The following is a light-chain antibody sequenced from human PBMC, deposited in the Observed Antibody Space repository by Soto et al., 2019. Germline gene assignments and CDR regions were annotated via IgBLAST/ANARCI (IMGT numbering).Light chain of an antibody. J-gene: IGKJ4*01. CDR1: QSVGSY. CDR3: QQYSHWPLT. V-gene: IGKV3-15*01. CDR2: GAS. Sequence: EIVMTQSPATLSVSPGERATLSCRATQSVGSYLAWYQQKPSQSPRLLIHGASTRATDTPARFSGSGSGTEFTLSISSLQSEDFAVYYCQQYSHWPLTFGGGTKVEIK.